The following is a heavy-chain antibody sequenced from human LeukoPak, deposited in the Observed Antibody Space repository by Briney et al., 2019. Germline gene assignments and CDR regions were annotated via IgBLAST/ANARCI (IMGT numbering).Heavy chain of an antibody. V-gene: IGHV4-59*12. CDR3: TREVRSAWALFDP. CDR2: IYYSGST. D-gene: IGHD1-26*01. Sequence: SETLSLTCTVSGDSISSYYCSWIRQPPGKGLEWIGYIYYSGSTSYNPSLKSRVTISLDTSNNQFSLKLTSVTAADTAVYYCTREVRSAWALFDPWGQGTLVIVSS. CDR1: GDSISSYY. J-gene: IGHJ5*02.